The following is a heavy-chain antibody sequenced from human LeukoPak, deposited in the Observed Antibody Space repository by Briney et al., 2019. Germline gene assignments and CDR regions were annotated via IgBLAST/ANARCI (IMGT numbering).Heavy chain of an antibody. CDR1: GYTLTELS. Sequence: ASVNVSCKVSGYTLTELSMHWVRQAPGKGLEWMGGFDPEVGETIYAQKFQGRVTMTEDTSTDTAYMELSSLRSEDTAVYYCATVSPTAEKRCFDYWGQGTLVTVSS. J-gene: IGHJ4*02. V-gene: IGHV1-24*01. CDR3: ATVSPTAEKRCFDY. CDR2: FDPEVGET. D-gene: IGHD5-24*01.